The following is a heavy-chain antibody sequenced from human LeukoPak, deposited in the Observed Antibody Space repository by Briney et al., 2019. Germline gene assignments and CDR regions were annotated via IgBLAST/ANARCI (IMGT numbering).Heavy chain of an antibody. CDR1: GYSLSDYH. V-gene: IGHV1-2*02. CDR2: INPGNGAT. J-gene: IGHJ4*02. CDR3: ARDPQYTFGYPTYDC. Sequence: ASVKVSCKASGYSLSDYHLHWVRQAPGQGLEWMGDINPGNGATKYAQKFQGRVTMTRDTSISTVYMDFSGLTPDDTAVYYCARDPQYTFGYPTYDCWGQGTLVTVSS. D-gene: IGHD2-2*03.